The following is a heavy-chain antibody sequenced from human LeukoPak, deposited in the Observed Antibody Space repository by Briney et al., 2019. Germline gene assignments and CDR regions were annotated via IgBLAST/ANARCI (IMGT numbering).Heavy chain of an antibody. D-gene: IGHD6-13*01. CDR2: INPNSGGT. CDR3: AKDLRYSSSWTSGWFDP. V-gene: IGHV1-2*02. CDR1: GYTFTDYY. Sequence: ASVKVSCKASGYTFTDYYMHWVRQASGQGLEWMGWINPNSGGTNYAQTFQGRVTMTRDTSINTAYMELRRLRPDDTAVYYCAKDLRYSSSWTSGWFDPWGQGTLVTVSA. J-gene: IGHJ5*02.